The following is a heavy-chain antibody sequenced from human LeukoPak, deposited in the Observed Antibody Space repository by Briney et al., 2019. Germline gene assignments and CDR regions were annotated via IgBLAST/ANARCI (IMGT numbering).Heavy chain of an antibody. J-gene: IGHJ4*02. CDR3: AKGASGYSFDY. V-gene: IGHV3-23*01. Sequence: GGSLRLSCAASEFTFSSYVMHWVRQAPGKGLEWVSIISGIGDITYYADSVKGRFTISRDNSKNTLYLQINSLGAEDTAIYYCAKGASGYSFDYWGQGTLVTVSS. D-gene: IGHD5-12*01. CDR1: EFTFSSYV. CDR2: ISGIGDIT.